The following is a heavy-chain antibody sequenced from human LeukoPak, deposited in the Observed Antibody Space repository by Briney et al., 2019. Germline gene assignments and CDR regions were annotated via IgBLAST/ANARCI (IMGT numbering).Heavy chain of an antibody. J-gene: IGHJ4*02. CDR1: GVSFDDYY. D-gene: IGHD4-17*01. V-gene: IGHV4-34*01. Sequence: SETLSLTCAVSGVSFDDYYWSWVRQTPGKGLEWLGEISHSGYTNDSPSLKSRVTLSIDTSRKQFSLNLKSVTVADAGIYYCTRMTTGHDYWGQGTLVTVSS. CDR3: TRMTTGHDY. CDR2: ISHSGYT.